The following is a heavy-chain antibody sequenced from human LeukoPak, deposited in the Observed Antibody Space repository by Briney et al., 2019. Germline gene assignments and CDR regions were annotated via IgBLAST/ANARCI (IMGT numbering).Heavy chain of an antibody. CDR3: ARHSGRALTGGLDWFDP. D-gene: IGHD7-27*01. V-gene: IGHV4-59*12. CDR2: IYYSGST. Sequence: PSETLSLTCTVSGGSITSYYCNWIRQPPGKGLEWIAYIYYSGSTTYNPSLKSRVTISVDTSKNQFSLKLSSVTPADTAEYYCARHSGRALTGGLDWFDPWGQGTLVTVSS. J-gene: IGHJ5*02. CDR1: GGSITSYY.